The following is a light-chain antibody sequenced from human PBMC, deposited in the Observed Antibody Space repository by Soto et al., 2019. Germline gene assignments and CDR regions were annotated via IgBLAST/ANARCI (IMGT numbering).Light chain of an antibody. CDR2: DTT. CDR1: TGAVTNGHY. Sequence: QAVVTQEPSLTVPPGGTVTLTCGSSTGAVTNGHYPYWFQQKPGQAPRTLIYDTTNRHSWTPARFSGSLLGGKAALTLSGAQPEDEAEYYCLLSYNGNYVFGNGTKVTVL. J-gene: IGLJ1*01. CDR3: LLSYNGNYV. V-gene: IGLV7-46*01.